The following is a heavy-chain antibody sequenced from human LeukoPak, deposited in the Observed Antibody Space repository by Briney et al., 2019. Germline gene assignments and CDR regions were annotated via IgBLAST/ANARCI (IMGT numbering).Heavy chain of an antibody. Sequence: SETLSLTCAVYGGSFSGYYWSWIRQPPGKGLEWIGYIYYSGNTNYNPSLKSRVTISVDTSNNQFSLKLSSVTAADTAVYYCAREGVAAAGLYFDYWGQGTLVTVSS. V-gene: IGHV4-59*01. CDR2: IYYSGNT. CDR3: AREGVAAAGLYFDY. D-gene: IGHD6-13*01. CDR1: GGSFSGYY. J-gene: IGHJ4*02.